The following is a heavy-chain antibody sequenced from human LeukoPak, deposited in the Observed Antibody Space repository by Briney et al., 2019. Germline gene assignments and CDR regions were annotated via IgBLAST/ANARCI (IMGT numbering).Heavy chain of an antibody. V-gene: IGHV4-39*01. CDR3: ARLELWVDY. Sequence: WETLSLTCTVSGGSISSSSYYWGWIRQPPGKGLEWIGSIYQSGSTYYNPSLKSRVTISVDTSKNQFSLKLSSVTAADTAVYYCARLELWVDYWGQGTLVTVSS. CDR2: IYQSGST. CDR1: GGSISSSSYY. J-gene: IGHJ4*02. D-gene: IGHD5-18*01.